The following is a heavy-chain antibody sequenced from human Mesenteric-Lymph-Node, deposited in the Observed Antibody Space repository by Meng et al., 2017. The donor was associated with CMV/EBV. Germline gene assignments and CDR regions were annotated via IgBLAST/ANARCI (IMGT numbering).Heavy chain of an antibody. J-gene: IGHJ6*02. Sequence: GESLKISCAASGFTFSSYGMHWVRQAPGKGLEWVAFIRYDGSNKYYADSVKGRFTISRDNAKNSLYLQMNSLRAEDTAVYYCARGRRLRSPYYYYGMDVWGQGTTVTVSS. D-gene: IGHD2-21*02. V-gene: IGHV3-30*02. CDR1: GFTFSSYG. CDR2: IRYDGSNK. CDR3: ARGRRLRSPYYYYGMDV.